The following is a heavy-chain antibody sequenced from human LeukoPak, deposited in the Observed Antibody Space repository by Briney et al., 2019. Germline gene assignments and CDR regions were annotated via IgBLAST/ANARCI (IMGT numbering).Heavy chain of an antibody. J-gene: IGHJ5*02. Sequence: SETLSLTCAVYGGSFSGYYWSWIRQPPGKGLEWIGEINHSGSTNYNPSLKSRVTISVDTSKNQFSLKLSSVTAADTAVYYCARGGLDCSSTSCYGNWFDPWGQGTLVTVSS. D-gene: IGHD2-2*01. CDR3: ARGGLDCSSTSCYGNWFDP. CDR1: GGSFSGYY. V-gene: IGHV4-34*01. CDR2: INHSGST.